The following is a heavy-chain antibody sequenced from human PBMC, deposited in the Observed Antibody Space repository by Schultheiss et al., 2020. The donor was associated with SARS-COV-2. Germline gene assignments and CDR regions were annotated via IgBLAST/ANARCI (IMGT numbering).Heavy chain of an antibody. V-gene: IGHV3-23*01. J-gene: IGHJ6*02. CDR2: ISGSGGST. Sequence: GGSLRLSCAASGFTFSSYAMHWVRQAPGKGLEWVSAISGSGGSTYYADSVKGRFTISRDNSKNTLYLQMNSLRAEDTAVYYCARSTTMVQGRGDYYGMDVWGQGTTVTVSS. D-gene: IGHD3-10*01. CDR1: GFTFSSYA. CDR3: ARSTTMVQGRGDYYGMDV.